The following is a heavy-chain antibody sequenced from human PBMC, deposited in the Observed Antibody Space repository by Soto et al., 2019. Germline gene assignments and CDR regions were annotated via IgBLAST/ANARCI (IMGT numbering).Heavy chain of an antibody. D-gene: IGHD2-2*02. CDR2: INPILGIA. V-gene: IGHV1-69*02. CDR1: GGTFSSHN. CDR3: AMEYCSSTSCYRDY. Sequence: QVQPVESGAGVKKPWSSVKVFFQASGGTFSSHNISWVRTAPGQGPEWMGRINPILGIANYAQKFQGRVTITADKSTSTAYMELSSLRSEDTAVYYCAMEYCSSTSCYRDYWGQGTLVTVSS. J-gene: IGHJ4*02.